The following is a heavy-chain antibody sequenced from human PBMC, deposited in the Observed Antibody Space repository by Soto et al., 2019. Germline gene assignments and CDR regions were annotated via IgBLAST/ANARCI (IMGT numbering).Heavy chain of an antibody. D-gene: IGHD3-22*01. J-gene: IGHJ4*02. CDR2: IYCSGST. CDR1: GDSIRNLY. CDR3: ARDHDSSGYYRY. V-gene: IGHV4-59*11. Sequence: PSETLSLTCSVSGDSIRNLYWSWIRQHLGKGLEWIGYIYCSGSTNYNPSLKSRVTISVDTSKNQFSLKLSSVTAADTAVYYCARDHDSSGYYRYWGQGTLVTVSS.